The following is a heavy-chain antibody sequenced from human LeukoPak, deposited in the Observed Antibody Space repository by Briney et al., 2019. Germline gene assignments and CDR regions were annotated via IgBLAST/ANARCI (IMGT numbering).Heavy chain of an antibody. V-gene: IGHV3-23*01. CDR1: GFTFSTYA. CDR3: ARDLHSKVAIDY. J-gene: IGHJ4*02. D-gene: IGHD5-12*01. Sequence: PGRSLRLSCEASGFTFSTYAMTWVRQAPGKGLEWVSFIGSDNKPHYSESVKGRFAISTDNSKNTLFLQQHDLRVEDTALYYCARDLHSKVAIDYWGQGTLVTVSS. CDR2: FIGSDNKP.